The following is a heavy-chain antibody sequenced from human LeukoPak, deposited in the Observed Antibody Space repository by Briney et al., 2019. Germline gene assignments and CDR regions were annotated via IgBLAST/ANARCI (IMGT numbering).Heavy chain of an antibody. CDR2: IWYDGSNK. J-gene: IGHJ4*02. V-gene: IGHV3-33*01. CDR3: ARGGNWNDGGDY. D-gene: IGHD1-1*01. Sequence: GGSLRLSCAASGFTFSSYGMHWVRQAPGKGLEWVAVIWYDGSNKYYADSVKGRFTISRDNSKNTLYLQMNSLRAEDTAVCYCARGGNWNDGGDYWGQGTLVTVSS. CDR1: GFTFSSYG.